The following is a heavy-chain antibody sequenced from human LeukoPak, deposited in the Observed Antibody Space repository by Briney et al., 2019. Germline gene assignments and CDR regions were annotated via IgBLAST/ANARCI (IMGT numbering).Heavy chain of an antibody. V-gene: IGHV3-30*18. CDR3: AKDTNYYDSSGDKYYFDY. D-gene: IGHD3-22*01. CDR2: ISYDGSNK. J-gene: IGHJ4*02. Sequence: GGSLRLSCAASGFTFSSYGMHWVHQAPGKGLEWVAVISYDGSNKYYADSVKGRFTISRDNSKNTLYLQMNSLRAEDTAVYYCAKDTNYYDSSGDKYYFDYWGQGTLVTVSS. CDR1: GFTFSSYG.